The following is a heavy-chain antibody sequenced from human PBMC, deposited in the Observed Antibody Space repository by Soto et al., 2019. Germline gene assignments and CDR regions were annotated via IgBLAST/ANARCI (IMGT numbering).Heavy chain of an antibody. V-gene: IGHV3-33*03. CDR3: AAATTWNFHFPY. CDR1: GFTISTHG. D-gene: IGHD1-7*01. CDR2: IWYDGSNK. J-gene: IGHJ4*02. Sequence: QAQLVESGGGVVQPGTSLRLSCAASGFTISTHGMHWVRQAPGKGLEWLANIWYDGSNKFYAESVKGRFSISKDNSKNTLYLQMSSLRAKDTAVYCCAAATTWNFHFPYWGQGTQVTVSS.